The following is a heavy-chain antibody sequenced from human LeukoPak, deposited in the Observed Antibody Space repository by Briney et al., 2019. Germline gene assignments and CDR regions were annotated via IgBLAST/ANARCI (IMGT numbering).Heavy chain of an antibody. CDR3: AADRHLGATTGFGF. CDR2: IVVGSGDA. Sequence: SVKVFCKASGFTLVNSAVHWVRQARGQSLEWIGWIVVGSGDARYAQRFQERLTITRDKSTSTAYMELSSLRSEDTAVYYCAADRHLGATTGFGFWGQGTLVTVSS. J-gene: IGHJ4*02. V-gene: IGHV1-58*01. CDR1: GFTLVNSA. D-gene: IGHD1-26*01.